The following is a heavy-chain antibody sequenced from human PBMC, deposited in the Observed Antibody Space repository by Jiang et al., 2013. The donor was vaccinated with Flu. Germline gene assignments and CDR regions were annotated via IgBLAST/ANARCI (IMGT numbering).Heavy chain of an antibody. Sequence: SRVTISIDTSKKQFSLKLNSVTAADTAVYYCARVVDDPNNYYYYYGMDVWGQGTTVTVSS. V-gene: IGHV4-31*02. J-gene: IGHJ6*02. CDR3: ARVVDDPNNYYYYYGMDV. D-gene: IGHD2-15*01.